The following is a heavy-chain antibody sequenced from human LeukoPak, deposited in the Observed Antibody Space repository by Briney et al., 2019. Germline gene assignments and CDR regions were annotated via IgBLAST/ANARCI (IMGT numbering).Heavy chain of an antibody. CDR3: ARSDQLLYVDY. CDR2: IYYSGST. D-gene: IGHD2-2*01. Sequence: PSETLSLTCTVSGGAISSGGYYWSGISQHPGKGLEWIGYIYYSGSTYYNPSLKSRVTISVDTSKNQFSLKLSSVTAADTAVYYCARSDQLLYVDYWGQGTLVTVSS. CDR1: GGAISSGGYY. V-gene: IGHV4-31*03. J-gene: IGHJ4*02.